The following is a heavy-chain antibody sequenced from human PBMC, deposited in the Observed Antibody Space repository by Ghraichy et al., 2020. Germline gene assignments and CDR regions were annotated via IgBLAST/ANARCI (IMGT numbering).Heavy chain of an antibody. Sequence: GGSLRLSCAASGFTFSSYAMSWVRQAPGKGLEWVSAISGSGGSTYYADSVKGRFTISRDNSKNTLYLQMNSLRAEDTAVYYCAKDPGVVAAEDSLSGGYYYYYYMDVWGKGTTVTVSS. CDR3: AKDPGVVAAEDSLSGGYYYYYYMDV. D-gene: IGHD2-15*01. CDR1: GFTFSSYA. J-gene: IGHJ6*03. CDR2: ISGSGGST. V-gene: IGHV3-23*01.